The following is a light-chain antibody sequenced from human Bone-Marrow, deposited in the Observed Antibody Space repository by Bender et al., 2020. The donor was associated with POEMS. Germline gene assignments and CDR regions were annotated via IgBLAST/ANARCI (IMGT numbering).Light chain of an antibody. CDR3: CSYADNSNVV. CDR1: GSNIGGYP. CDR2: TNN. J-gene: IGLJ2*01. Sequence: QSVLTQPPSVSGTPGQRVTISCSGSGSNIGGYPVNWYQQLPGTAPRLLIYTNNERPSGVPDRFSGSRSGNTASLTISGLQAEDEADYYCCSYADNSNVVFGGGTKLTVL. V-gene: IGLV1-44*01.